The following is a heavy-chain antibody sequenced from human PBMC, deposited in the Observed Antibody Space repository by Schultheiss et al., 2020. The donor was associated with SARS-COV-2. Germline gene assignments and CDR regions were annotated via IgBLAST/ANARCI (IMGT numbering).Heavy chain of an antibody. CDR2: ISGSGGST. Sequence: GGSLRLSFAASGFTFSSYAMSWVRQAPGKGLEWVSAISGSGGSTYYADSVKGRFTISRDNSKNTLFLQMNSLRDEDTAVYYCAKVVYYYYYGMDVWGQGTTVTVSS. J-gene: IGHJ6*02. CDR1: GFTFSSYA. CDR3: AKVVYYYYYGMDV. V-gene: IGHV3-23*01.